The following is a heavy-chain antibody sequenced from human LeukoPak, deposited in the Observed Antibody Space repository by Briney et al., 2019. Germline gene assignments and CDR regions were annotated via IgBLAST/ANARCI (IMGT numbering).Heavy chain of an antibody. D-gene: IGHD3-3*01. J-gene: IGHJ4*02. V-gene: IGHV1-46*01. CDR1: GYTFTSYY. CDR3: ASFGVVTPNTFG. Sequence: ASVKVSCKASGYTFTSYYMHWVRQAPGQGLEWMGIINPSGGNTSYAQKFQGRVTMTRDTSTSTVYMELSSLRSEDTAVYYCASFGVVTPNTFGWGQGTLVTVSS. CDR2: INPSGGNT.